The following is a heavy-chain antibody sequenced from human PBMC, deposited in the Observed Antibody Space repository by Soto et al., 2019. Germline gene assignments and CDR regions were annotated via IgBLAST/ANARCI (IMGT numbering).Heavy chain of an antibody. V-gene: IGHV3-53*04. J-gene: IGHJ6*03. CDR3: AGLWLRTVYYYYYMDV. D-gene: IGHD5-12*01. Sequence: GGSLRLSCAASGFTVSSNYMSWVRQAPGKGLEWVSVIYSGGSTYYADSVKGRFTISRHNSKNTLYLQMNSLRAEDTAVYYCAGLWLRTVYYYYYMDVWGKGTTVTVSS. CDR2: IYSGGST. CDR1: GFTVSSNY.